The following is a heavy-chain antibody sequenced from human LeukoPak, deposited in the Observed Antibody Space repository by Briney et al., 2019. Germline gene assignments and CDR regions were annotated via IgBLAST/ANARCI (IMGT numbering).Heavy chain of an antibody. CDR1: GFTFSTYS. J-gene: IGHJ4*02. D-gene: IGHD1-26*01. CDR2: ISTSSIYI. V-gene: IGHV3-21*01. Sequence: KPGGSLRLSCAASGFTFSTYSMNWVRQTPGKGLEWVSSISTSSIYIYYADSVKGRFTISRDNAKNSLYLQMNSLRAEDTAVYYCARGAINSGSYDAYFDYWGQGTLVTVSS. CDR3: ARGAINSGSYDAYFDY.